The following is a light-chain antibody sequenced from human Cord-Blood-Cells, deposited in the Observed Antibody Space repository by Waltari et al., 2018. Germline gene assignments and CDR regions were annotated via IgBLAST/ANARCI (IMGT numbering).Light chain of an antibody. V-gene: IGKV3D-20*01. CDR1: QSVSSSY. Sequence: EIVLTQSPATLSLSPGERATLPCGASQSVSSSYLAWYQQKPGLAPRLLIYDASSRATGIPDRFSGSVSGTDFTLTISRLEPEDFAVYYCQQYGSSPITFGQGTRLEIK. CDR2: DAS. J-gene: IGKJ5*01. CDR3: QQYGSSPIT.